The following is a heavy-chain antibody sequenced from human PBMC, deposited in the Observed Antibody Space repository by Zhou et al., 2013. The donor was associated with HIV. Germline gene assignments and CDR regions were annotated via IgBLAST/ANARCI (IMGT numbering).Heavy chain of an antibody. D-gene: IGHD1-7*01. CDR1: GGTFSGYG. Sequence: QVHLVQSGAEVKKPGSSVKVSCKASGGTFSGYGINWVRQAPGQGLEWMGGTIPIFATTNYAQNFQGRVTITTDGSTSTGYMELSGLTSEDTAIYYCAIKGTENRGWFDPWGQGTLVTVSS. CDR2: TIPIFATT. V-gene: IGHV1-69*05. J-gene: IGHJ5*02. CDR3: AIKGTENRGWFDP.